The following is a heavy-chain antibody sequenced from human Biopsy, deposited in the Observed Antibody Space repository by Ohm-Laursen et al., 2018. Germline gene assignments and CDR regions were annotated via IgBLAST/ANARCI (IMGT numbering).Heavy chain of an antibody. Sequence: SDTLSLTCTVSGGSISSDYWSWIRQTPGKGLEWIGHIYHSGSTNYNPSLKSRVTISVDTSKNQFSLRLNSVTAADTAVYYCARATNSTGWPYYYFYGMDVWGQGTTVTVSS. D-gene: IGHD2/OR15-2a*01. CDR1: GGSISSDY. V-gene: IGHV4-59*07. CDR3: ARATNSTGWPYYYFYGMDV. J-gene: IGHJ6*02. CDR2: IYHSGST.